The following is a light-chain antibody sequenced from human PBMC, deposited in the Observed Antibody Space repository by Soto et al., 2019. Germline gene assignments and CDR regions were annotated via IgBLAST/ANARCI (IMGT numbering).Light chain of an antibody. CDR3: QQYNSWT. CDR1: QTISSW. CDR2: KAS. J-gene: IGKJ1*01. V-gene: IGKV1-5*03. Sequence: DIQVTQSPSTLSGSVGDRVTITCRASQTISSWLAWYQQKPGKAPKLLIYKASTLKSGVPSRFSGSGSGTEFTLTISSLQPDDFATYYCQQYNSWTFGQGTKVDIK.